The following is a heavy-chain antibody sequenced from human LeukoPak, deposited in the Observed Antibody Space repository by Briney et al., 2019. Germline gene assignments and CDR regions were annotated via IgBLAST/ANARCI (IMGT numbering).Heavy chain of an antibody. CDR3: ATATGNA. CDR2: ISASGST. J-gene: IGHJ1*01. V-gene: IGHV4-4*07. Sequence: PSETLSLTCTVSGASVTTGFYNWIRQPPGKGLEWVGLISASGSTSYNPSLRSRLTMSLDTSNNQFSLKLSSVTAAVTAVYYCATATGNAWGQGTQVTVSS. CDR1: GASVTTGF.